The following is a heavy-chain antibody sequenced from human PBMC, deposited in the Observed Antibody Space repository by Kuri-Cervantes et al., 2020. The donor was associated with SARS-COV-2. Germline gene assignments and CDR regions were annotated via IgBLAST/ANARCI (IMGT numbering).Heavy chain of an antibody. CDR1: GYTFTSYA. V-gene: IGHV1-18*01. J-gene: IGHJ5*02. D-gene: IGHD3-16*01. Sequence: ASVKVSCKASGYTFTSYAMHWVRQAPGQRLEWMGWISAYNGNTNYAQKLQGRVTMTTDTSTSTAYMELRSLRSEDTAVYYCATWPPGDNWFDPWGQGTLVTVSS. CDR3: ATWPPGDNWFDP. CDR2: ISAYNGNT.